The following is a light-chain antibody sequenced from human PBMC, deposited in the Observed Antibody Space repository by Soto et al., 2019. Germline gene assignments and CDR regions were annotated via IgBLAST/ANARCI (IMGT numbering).Light chain of an antibody. Sequence: DIQMTQSPSTLSGSVGDRVIITCRASQTISSHLNWYQQKPGKAPNLLVYAASSLQSGVPSRFTGSGSGTDFTLTISSLQPEDFATYFCQQSYTTPITFGQGTKVDIK. CDR1: QTISSH. CDR3: QQSYTTPIT. CDR2: AAS. J-gene: IGKJ1*01. V-gene: IGKV1-39*01.